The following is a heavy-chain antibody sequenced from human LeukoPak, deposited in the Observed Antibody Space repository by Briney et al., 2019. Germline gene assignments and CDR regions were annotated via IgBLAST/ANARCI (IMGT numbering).Heavy chain of an antibody. J-gene: IGHJ5*02. CDR1: GFTFSSYG. CDR3: ARGDGSGPRFDP. Sequence: GGSLRLSCAASGFTFSSYGMNWVRQAPGRGLEWVSYISSSGSTIYYADSVKGRFTISRDNAKNSLYLQMNSLRAEDTAVYYCARGDGSGPRFDPWGQGTLVTVSS. CDR2: ISSSGSTI. V-gene: IGHV3-48*03. D-gene: IGHD3-10*01.